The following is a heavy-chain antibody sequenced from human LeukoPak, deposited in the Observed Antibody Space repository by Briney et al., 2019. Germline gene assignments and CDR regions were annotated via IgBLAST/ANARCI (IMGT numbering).Heavy chain of an antibody. J-gene: IGHJ4*02. CDR1: GGSISSYD. V-gene: IGHV4-59*08. Sequence: PSETLSLTCTVSGGSISSYDWSWIRQPPGKGLEWIGYIYYSGSTNYNPSLKSRVTISVDTSKNQFSLKLSSVTAADTAVYYCARHPSYDFWSGYFDYWGQGTLVTVSS. CDR2: IYYSGST. D-gene: IGHD3-3*01. CDR3: ARHPSYDFWSGYFDY.